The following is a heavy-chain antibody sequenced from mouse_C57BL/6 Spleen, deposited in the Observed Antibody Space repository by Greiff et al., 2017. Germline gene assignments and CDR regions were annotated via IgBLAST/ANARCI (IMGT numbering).Heavy chain of an antibody. CDR2: ISSGSSTI. CDR3: ARGYYDYAFAY. J-gene: IGHJ3*01. V-gene: IGHV5-17*01. CDR1: GFTFSDYG. D-gene: IGHD2-4*01. Sequence: VQLKESGGGLVKPGGSLKLSCAASGFTFSDYGMHWVRQAPEKGLEWVAYISSGSSTIYYADTVKGRFTISRDNAKNTLFLQMTSLRSEDTAMYYCARGYYDYAFAYWGQGTLVTVSA.